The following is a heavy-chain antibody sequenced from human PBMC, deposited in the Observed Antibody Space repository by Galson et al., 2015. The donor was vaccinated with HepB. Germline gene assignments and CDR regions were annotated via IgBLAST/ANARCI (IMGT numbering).Heavy chain of an antibody. Sequence: SVKVSCKASGDTFSNYDFNWVRQAPGQGLEWMGQISAYNGNTNYAQKLRGRVSMTTDTSTSTAYMELRSLRSDDTAVYYCARGKDTPWSFVLWGRGTLVTVSS. CDR2: ISAYNGNT. V-gene: IGHV1-18*04. CDR1: GDTFSNYD. J-gene: IGHJ2*01. CDR3: ARGKDTPWSFVL.